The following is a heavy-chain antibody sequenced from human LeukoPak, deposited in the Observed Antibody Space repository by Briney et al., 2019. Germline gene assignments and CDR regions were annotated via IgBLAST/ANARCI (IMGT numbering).Heavy chain of an antibody. Sequence: GASVKVSCKASGYTFTSYDINWVRQATGQGIEWMGWMNPNSGNTGYAQKFQGRVTMTRNTSIRTAYMELSSLRSEDTAVYSCARGGPAMVRGAGGDYWGQGTLVTASS. D-gene: IGHD3-10*01. CDR3: ARGGPAMVRGAGGDY. V-gene: IGHV1-8*01. CDR2: MNPNSGNT. J-gene: IGHJ4*02. CDR1: GYTFTSYD.